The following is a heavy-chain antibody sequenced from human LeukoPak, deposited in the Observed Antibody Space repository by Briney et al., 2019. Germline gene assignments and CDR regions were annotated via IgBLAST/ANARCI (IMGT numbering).Heavy chain of an antibody. Sequence: ASVKVSWKASGYTFTTYYMHWVRQAPGQGLEWMGIINASGGSTSYAQKFQGRVTMTRDTSTSTVYMELSSPRSEDTAVYSCARDPGSYGPSYYFDYWGQGTLVTVSS. J-gene: IGHJ4*02. D-gene: IGHD5-18*01. CDR1: GYTFTTYY. CDR3: ARDPGSYGPSYYFDY. V-gene: IGHV1-46*01. CDR2: INASGGST.